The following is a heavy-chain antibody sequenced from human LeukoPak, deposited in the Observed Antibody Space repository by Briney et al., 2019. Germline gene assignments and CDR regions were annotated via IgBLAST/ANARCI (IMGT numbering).Heavy chain of an antibody. D-gene: IGHD1-26*01. CDR1: GFTFSSYS. CDR2: ISSSSSYI. CDR3: ASHGYSGSYGPDY. Sequence: PGGSLRLSCAASGFTFSSYSMNWVRQAPGKGLEWVSSISSSSSYIYYAGSVKGRFTISRDNAKNSLYLQMNSLRAEDTAVYYCASHGYSGSYGPDYWGQGTLVTVSS. V-gene: IGHV3-21*01. J-gene: IGHJ4*02.